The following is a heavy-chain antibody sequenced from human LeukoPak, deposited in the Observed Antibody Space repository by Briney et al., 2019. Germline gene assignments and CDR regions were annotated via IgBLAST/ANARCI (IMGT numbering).Heavy chain of an antibody. D-gene: IGHD6-19*01. CDR2: ISWNSDFI. J-gene: IGHJ4*02. V-gene: IGHV3-9*01. CDR1: GFNFNDKA. CDR3: AKTPYSSGRSPFDY. Sequence: PGGSLRLSCVASGFNFNDKAMHWVRQAPGKGLEWVSSISWNSDFIDYADSVKGRFTVSRDNAKTSLHLQMNSVRDEDTAFYYCAKTPYSSGRSPFDYWGQGTLVTVSS.